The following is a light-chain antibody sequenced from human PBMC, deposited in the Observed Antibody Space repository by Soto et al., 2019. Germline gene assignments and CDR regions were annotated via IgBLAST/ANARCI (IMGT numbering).Light chain of an antibody. V-gene: IGKV3-11*01. CDR1: QSVSRY. Sequence: EIVLTQSPATLSLSPGERATLSCRASQSVSRYLAWYQQKPGQAPRLLIYDASNRATGIPARFSGSGSGTDFTFTICSLEPVDLAVYYCQQLSNWHTFGLLTKLEI. CDR2: DAS. J-gene: IGKJ2*01. CDR3: QQLSNWHT.